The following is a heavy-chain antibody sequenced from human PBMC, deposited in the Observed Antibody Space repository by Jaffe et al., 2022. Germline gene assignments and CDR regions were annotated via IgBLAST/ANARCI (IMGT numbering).Heavy chain of an antibody. CDR2: INHSGST. CDR3: ARGVGGWYYEDDY. CDR1: GGSFSGYY. J-gene: IGHJ4*02. V-gene: IGHV4-34*01. Sequence: QVQLQQWGAGLLKPSETLSLTCAVYGGSFSGYYWSWIRQPPGKGLEWIGEINHSGSTNYNPSLKSRVTISVDTSKNQFSLKLSSVTAADTAVYYCARGVGGWYYEDDYWGQGTLVTVSS. D-gene: IGHD6-19*01.